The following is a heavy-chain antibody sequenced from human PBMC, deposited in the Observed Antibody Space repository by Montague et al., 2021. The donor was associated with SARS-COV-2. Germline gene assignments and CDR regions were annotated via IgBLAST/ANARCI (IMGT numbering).Heavy chain of an antibody. CDR2: INHSGSA. CDR1: GGSFSGYY. Sequence: SETLSLICAVYGGSFSGYYWNWIRQPPGKGLEWIGEINHSGSANYNPSLKRRVTISVDTSKNQFSLKLNSVTAADTAVYYCARLGEGVVPAPILGVGPYYSYFYMDVWGKGATVTVSS. J-gene: IGHJ6*03. V-gene: IGHV4-34*01. CDR3: ARLGEGVVPAPILGVGPYYSYFYMDV. D-gene: IGHD2-2*02.